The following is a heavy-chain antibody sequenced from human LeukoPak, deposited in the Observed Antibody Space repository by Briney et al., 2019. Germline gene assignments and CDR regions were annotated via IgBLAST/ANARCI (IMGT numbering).Heavy chain of an antibody. CDR2: ISSSSSYI. D-gene: IGHD6-13*01. CDR1: GFTFSSYR. Sequence: GGSLRLSCAASGFTFSSYRMNWVRQAPGKGLEWVSSISSSSSYIYYADSVKGRFTISRDNAKNSLYLQMNSLRAEDTAVYYCARRIAAAGGSDYWGQGTLVTVSS. J-gene: IGHJ4*02. V-gene: IGHV3-21*01. CDR3: ARRIAAAGGSDY.